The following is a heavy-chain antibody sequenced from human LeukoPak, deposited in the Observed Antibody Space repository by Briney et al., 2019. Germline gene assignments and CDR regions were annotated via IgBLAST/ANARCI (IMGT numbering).Heavy chain of an antibody. Sequence: PGGSLRLSCEASGFTFSIYGMHWVRQAPGKGLEWVAVISYDGSNKYYADSVKGRFTISRDHSKNTLYLQMNSLRAEDTALYYCAEDLWKYQLRTLDYWGQGTLVTVSS. D-gene: IGHD2-2*01. V-gene: IGHV3-30*18. CDR3: AEDLWKYQLRTLDY. CDR1: GFTFSIYG. CDR2: ISYDGSNK. J-gene: IGHJ4*02.